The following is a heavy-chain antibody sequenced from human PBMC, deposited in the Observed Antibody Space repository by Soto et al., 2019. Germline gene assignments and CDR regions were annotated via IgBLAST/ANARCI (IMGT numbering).Heavy chain of an antibody. CDR3: ARDHIVVVPAAIRAYYYYGMDV. CDR1: GGSISSYY. CDR2: IYTSGST. Sequence: TLSLTCTVSGGSISSYYWSWIRQPAGKGLEWIGRIYTSGSTNYNPSLKSRVTMSVDTSKNQFSLKLSSVTAADTAVYYCARDHIVVVPAAIRAYYYYGMDVWGQGTTVTVSS. D-gene: IGHD2-2*02. J-gene: IGHJ6*02. V-gene: IGHV4-4*07.